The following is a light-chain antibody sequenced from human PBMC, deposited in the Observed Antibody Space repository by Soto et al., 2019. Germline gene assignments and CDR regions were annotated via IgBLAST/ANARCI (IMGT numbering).Light chain of an antibody. J-gene: IGKJ4*01. Sequence: VMTQSPATLSLAPGDRATFSCRASQGVSRKLAWYQHKTGQAPRLLISGESTGATGIPDRFSGSGSGTELNLTISRLQSEDCAIYYCQKYHTWPITCGGGTKVDIK. CDR2: GES. V-gene: IGKV3-15*01. CDR1: QGVSRK. CDR3: QKYHTWPIT.